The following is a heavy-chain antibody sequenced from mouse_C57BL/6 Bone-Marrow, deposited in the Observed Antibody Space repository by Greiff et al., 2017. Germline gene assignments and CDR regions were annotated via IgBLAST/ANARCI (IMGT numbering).Heavy chain of an antibody. CDR1: GYTFTSYW. V-gene: IGHV1-72*01. D-gene: IGHD2-1*01. Sequence: QVQLQQPGAELVKPGASVKLSCKASGYTFTSYWMHWVKQRPGRGLEWIGRIDPNSGGTKYNEKFKSKATLTVDKPSSTAYMQLSSLTSEDSAVYYGASDFHYGNYLAWFAYWGQGTLVTVSA. J-gene: IGHJ3*01. CDR3: ASDFHYGNYLAWFAY. CDR2: IDPNSGGT.